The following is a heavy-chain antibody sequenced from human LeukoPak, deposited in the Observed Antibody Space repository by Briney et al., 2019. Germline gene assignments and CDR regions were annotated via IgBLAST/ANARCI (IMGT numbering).Heavy chain of an antibody. Sequence: GGSLRPSCAASGFTFSSYAMSWVCQAPGKGLEWVSAISGSGGSTYYADSVKGRFTISRDNSKNTLYLQMNSLRAEDTAVYYCAKDRSITVTGPYYYYYMDVWGKGTTVTVSS. CDR2: ISGSGGST. V-gene: IGHV3-23*01. D-gene: IGHD4-17*01. CDR1: GFTFSSYA. J-gene: IGHJ6*03. CDR3: AKDRSITVTGPYYYYYMDV.